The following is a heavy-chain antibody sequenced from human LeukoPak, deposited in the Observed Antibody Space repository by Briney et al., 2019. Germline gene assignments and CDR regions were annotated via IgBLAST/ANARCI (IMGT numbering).Heavy chain of an antibody. Sequence: GGSLRLSCAASGFTFSSYWMHWVRQIPGKGLVWVSRIKSDGSTIYADSVKGRFTISRDNSKNALYLQMNSLRAEDTAMYYCAKVGSVRYYYYYMDVWGKGTTVTVSS. V-gene: IGHV3-74*01. CDR2: IKSDGST. CDR1: GFTFSSYW. D-gene: IGHD3-10*01. CDR3: AKVGSVRYYYYYMDV. J-gene: IGHJ6*03.